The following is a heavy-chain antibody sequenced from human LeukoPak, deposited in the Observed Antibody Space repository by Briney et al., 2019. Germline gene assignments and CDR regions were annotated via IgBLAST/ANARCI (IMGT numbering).Heavy chain of an antibody. J-gene: IGHJ4*02. CDR3: ARHGYGDPGPLFDY. CDR1: GGSISSSSYY. D-gene: IGHD4-17*01. CDR2: IYYSGNT. Sequence: PSETLSLTCTVSGGSISSSSYYWGWIRQPPGKGLEWIGSIYYSGNTNYNPSLKSRVTISVDTSKNHLSLKMSSVTAADTAAYYCARHGYGDPGPLFDYWGQGTLVTVSS. V-gene: IGHV4-39*01.